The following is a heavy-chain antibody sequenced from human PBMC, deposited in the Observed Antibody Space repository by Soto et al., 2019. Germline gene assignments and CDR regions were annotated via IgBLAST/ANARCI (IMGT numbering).Heavy chain of an antibody. D-gene: IGHD3-16*01. V-gene: IGHV1-69*13. Sequence: SVKVSCKASGGTFSSYSISWVRQAPGQGLEWMGGIIPIFGTANYAQKFQGRVTITADESTSTAYMELSSLRSEDTAVCYCARDRLGELRPVGGMDVWGQGTTVTVSS. CDR1: GGTFSSYS. J-gene: IGHJ6*02. CDR2: IIPIFGTA. CDR3: ARDRLGELRPVGGMDV.